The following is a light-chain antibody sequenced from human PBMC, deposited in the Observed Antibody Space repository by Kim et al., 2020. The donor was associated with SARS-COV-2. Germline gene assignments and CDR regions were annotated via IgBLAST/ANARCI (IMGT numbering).Light chain of an antibody. V-gene: IGKV1-33*01. CDR2: DAS. CDR1: QDISND. CDR3: QQYDNLHT. J-gene: IGKJ2*01. Sequence: LYAAVGERVTITCQASQDISNDLNWYQQKPGKAPKLLIYDASNLETGVPSRFSGSGSGTDFTFTISSLQPEDIATYYCQQYDNLHTFGQGTKLEIK.